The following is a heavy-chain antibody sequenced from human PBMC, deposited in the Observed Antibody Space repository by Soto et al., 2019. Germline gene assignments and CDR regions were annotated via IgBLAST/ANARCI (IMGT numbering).Heavy chain of an antibody. CDR2: IIPLFATA. CDR3: STAGAHCAADCYSPLRHSDFHLDV. D-gene: IGHD2-21*02. V-gene: IGHV1-69*06. CDR1: GGPFDNYA. J-gene: IGHJ6*02. Sequence: VTISCKAFGGPFDNYASYWVRQAAGQGLEGIGGIIPLFATARYAPNFKVRVTITADKSTGTAYMELTGLRPDDTAGYYCSTAGAHCAADCYSPLRHSDFHLDVWGQGTPVTVYS.